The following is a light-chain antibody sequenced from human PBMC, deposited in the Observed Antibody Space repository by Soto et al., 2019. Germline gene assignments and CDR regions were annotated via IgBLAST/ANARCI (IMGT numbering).Light chain of an antibody. Sequence: EIVMTQSPVTLSVSPGERVTLSCRASQGVSINLAWYQQKPGQSPRLLIYGASARATGIPDRFSGSGSGTEFTLTISSLQSEDFAVYYCQQYDIWPRTFGQGTKVEIK. CDR1: QGVSIN. CDR2: GAS. CDR3: QQYDIWPRT. J-gene: IGKJ1*01. V-gene: IGKV3-15*01.